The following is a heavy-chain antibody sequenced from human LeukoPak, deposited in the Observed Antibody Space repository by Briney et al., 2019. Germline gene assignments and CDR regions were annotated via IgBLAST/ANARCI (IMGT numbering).Heavy chain of an antibody. D-gene: IGHD3-10*01. CDR1: GFSFSSYW. V-gene: IGHV3-7*01. Sequence: GGSLRLSCAASGFSFSSYWMSWVRQAPGKGLEWVATIKQDGSEKYYVDSVKRRFTISRDTAKNSLSLQMNSLRAEDTAVYYCARDLKVWFGAGVNMDVWGQGTTVTVSS. CDR3: ARDLKVWFGAGVNMDV. CDR2: IKQDGSEK. J-gene: IGHJ6*02.